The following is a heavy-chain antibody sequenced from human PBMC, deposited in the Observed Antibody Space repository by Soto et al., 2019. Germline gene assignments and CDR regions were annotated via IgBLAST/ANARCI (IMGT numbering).Heavy chain of an antibody. J-gene: IGHJ4*02. CDR3: ARFFSSGYRRDFDY. CDR2: MNPNSGNT. Sequence: GASVKVSCKASGYTFTSYDINWVRQATGQGLEWMGWMNPNSGNTGYAQKFQGRVTMTRNTSISTAYMELSSLRSEDTAVYYCARFFSSGYRRDFDYWGQGTLVTVSS. CDR1: GYTFTSYD. D-gene: IGHD3-3*01. V-gene: IGHV1-8*01.